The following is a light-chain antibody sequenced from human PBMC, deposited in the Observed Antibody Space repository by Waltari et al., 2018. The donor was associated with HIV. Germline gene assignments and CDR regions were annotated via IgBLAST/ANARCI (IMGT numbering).Light chain of an antibody. J-gene: IGLJ3*02. CDR3: CSYAGSYTLGV. CDR2: DVS. CDR1: SSAVGAYYY. V-gene: IGLV2-11*01. Sequence: QSALTQPRPVSASPGQPVNISCTGTSSAVGAYYYVSRYQQHPGKAPKLMIYDVSKRPSGVPDRFSGSKSGNTASLTISGLQAEDEADYYCCSYAGSYTLGVFGGGTKLTVL.